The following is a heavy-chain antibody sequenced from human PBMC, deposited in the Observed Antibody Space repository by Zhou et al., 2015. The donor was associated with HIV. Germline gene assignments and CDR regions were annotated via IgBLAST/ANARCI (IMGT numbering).Heavy chain of an antibody. CDR3: AKDSNPVYSSGDNWFDP. CDR2: ISYDGSNK. Sequence: QVQLVESGGGVVQPGKSLRLSCRASGFTFSSYGMHWVRQAPGKGLEWVAVISYDGSNKYYADSVKGRFTISRDNSKNTLYLQMNSLRAEDTAVYYCAKDSNPVYSSGDNWFDPWGQGTLVTVSS. V-gene: IGHV3-30*18. J-gene: IGHJ5*02. CDR1: GFTFSSYG. D-gene: IGHD6-19*01.